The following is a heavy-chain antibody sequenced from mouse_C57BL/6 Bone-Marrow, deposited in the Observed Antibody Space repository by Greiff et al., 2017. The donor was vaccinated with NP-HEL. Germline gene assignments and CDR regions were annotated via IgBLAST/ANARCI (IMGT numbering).Heavy chain of an antibody. CDR1: GYTFTDYY. V-gene: IGHV1-76*01. CDR2: IYPGSGNT. CDR3: AADYYGSSSGFAY. J-gene: IGHJ3*01. D-gene: IGHD1-1*01. Sequence: QVQLQQSGAELVRPGASVKLSCKASGYTFTDYYINWAKQRPGQGLEWIARIYPGSGNTYYNEKFKGKATLTAEKSSSTAYMQLSSLTSEDSAVYFCAADYYGSSSGFAYWGQGTLVTVSA.